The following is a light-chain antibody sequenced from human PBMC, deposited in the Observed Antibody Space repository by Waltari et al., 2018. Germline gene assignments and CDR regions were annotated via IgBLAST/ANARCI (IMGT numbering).Light chain of an antibody. CDR3: ASWDGSLAAYV. Sequence: QSVLTQPPSASGTPGQRVTISCSGGASNIGSNAVNWYQHLPGAAPKLVILNNSQRPSGMSYRFSGSTYGASASLAISGLQSDDEADYYCASWDGSLAAYVFGGGTKVTV. J-gene: IGLJ1*01. CDR2: NNS. CDR1: ASNIGSNA. V-gene: IGLV1-44*01.